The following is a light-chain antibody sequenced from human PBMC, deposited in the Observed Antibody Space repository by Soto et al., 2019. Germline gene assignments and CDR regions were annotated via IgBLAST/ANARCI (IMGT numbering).Light chain of an antibody. J-gene: IGLJ2*01. CDR3: QSYDSSIVV. CDR1: SGIIASNY. CDR2: EDY. Sequence: NFMLTQPHSVSESPGKTVTISCTRSSGIIASNYVQWYQQRPGSAPTTVIFEDYQRPSGVPDRFFGSIDISSNSASLTISGLKTEDEADYYCQSYDSSIVVFGGGTELTVL. V-gene: IGLV6-57*03.